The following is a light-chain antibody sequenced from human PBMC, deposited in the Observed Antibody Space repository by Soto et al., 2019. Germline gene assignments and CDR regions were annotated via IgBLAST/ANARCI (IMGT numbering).Light chain of an antibody. CDR2: GAS. J-gene: IGKJ2*01. V-gene: IGKV3-15*01. Sequence: EIVMTQSPATLSVSPGERATLSCRASQSVRSNLAWYQQKPGQAPRLLIYGASTRATGIPARFTGSGSGTEFTLTISSLQSEDVAVYYCQQYSDWYTFGQGTNLEIK. CDR3: QQYSDWYT. CDR1: QSVRSN.